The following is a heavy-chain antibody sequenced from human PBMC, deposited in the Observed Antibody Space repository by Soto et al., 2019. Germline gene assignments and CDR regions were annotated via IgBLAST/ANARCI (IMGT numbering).Heavy chain of an antibody. CDR2: ISSSASYI. J-gene: IGHJ4*02. CDR3: ARDPLAYSGSSYLDY. V-gene: IGHV3-21*01. CDR1: GFTFSAYN. Sequence: ELKLVESGGGLVKPGGSLRLSCGASGFTFSAYNMNWVRQTAGGGLEWVASISSSASYISYADSVEGRFTISSDNPNFSLFPQLNSLKDEDTAVYYYARDPLAYSGSSYLDYWGQGTAVTVSS. D-gene: IGHD6-13*01.